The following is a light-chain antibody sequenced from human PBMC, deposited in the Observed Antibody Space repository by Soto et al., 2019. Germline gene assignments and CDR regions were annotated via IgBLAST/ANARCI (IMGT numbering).Light chain of an antibody. J-gene: IGLJ1*01. Sequence: QSVLTQPPSSSGTPGQRVTISCSGSSSNVGNNHVYWYQQLPGTAPKLLIYDDNKRPSGIPDRFSGSKSGTSATLGITGFQTGDEADYYCGSWDSSLSAYVFGTGTKLTVL. CDR3: GSWDSSLSAYV. CDR2: DDN. CDR1: SSNVGNNH. V-gene: IGLV1-51*01.